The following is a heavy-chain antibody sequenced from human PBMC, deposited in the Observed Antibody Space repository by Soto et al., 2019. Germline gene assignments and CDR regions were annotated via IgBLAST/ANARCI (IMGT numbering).Heavy chain of an antibody. D-gene: IGHD1-1*01. CDR2: IKGDATST. CDR1: GFSISNYW. J-gene: IGHJ4*02. Sequence: PGGSLRLSCAASGFSISNYWMNWVRQAPGKGLVWVSRIKGDATSTSSADTVKGRFTISRDNAKNTLYLQMNRLRDDVPAGYYCTSESNWAPYYWGQGTLVRVSS. CDR3: TSESNWAPYY. V-gene: IGHV3-74*01.